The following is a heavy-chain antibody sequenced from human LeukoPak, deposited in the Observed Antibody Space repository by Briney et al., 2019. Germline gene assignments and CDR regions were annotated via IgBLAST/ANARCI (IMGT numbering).Heavy chain of an antibody. V-gene: IGHV1-69*13. Sequence: SVKVSCKASGGTFSSYAISWVRQAPGQGLEWMGGIIPIFGTANYAQKFQGRVTITADESTNTAYMELSSLRSEDTAVYYCARGGNSDERSFDYWGQGTLVTVSS. CDR3: ARGGNSDERSFDY. J-gene: IGHJ4*02. CDR1: GGTFSSYA. D-gene: IGHD4-23*01. CDR2: IIPIFGTA.